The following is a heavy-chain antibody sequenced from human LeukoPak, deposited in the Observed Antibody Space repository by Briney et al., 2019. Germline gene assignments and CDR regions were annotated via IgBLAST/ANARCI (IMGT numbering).Heavy chain of an antibody. D-gene: IGHD3-22*01. CDR2: ISWSSDNL. Sequence: GRSLRLSCVASGFNFEDYAMHWVRQRPGKGLEWVSGISWSSDNLGYADSVKGRFTISRDNAKKPLYLQMNSLGVEDTAFYYCVKDIGFGMIVPRGFAYWGQGTLVSVSS. CDR1: GFNFEDYA. CDR3: VKDIGFGMIVPRGFAY. V-gene: IGHV3-9*01. J-gene: IGHJ4*02.